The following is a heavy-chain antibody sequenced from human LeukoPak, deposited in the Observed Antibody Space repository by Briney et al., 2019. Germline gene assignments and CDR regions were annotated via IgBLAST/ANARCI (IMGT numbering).Heavy chain of an antibody. CDR1: GYTLTELS. CDR3: ATVAHQYYYDSSGYFQNYFDY. Sequence: GASVKVSCKVSGYTLTELSMHWVRQAPGKGLEWMGGFDPEDGETIYAQKFQGRVTMTEDTSTDTAYMELSSLRSEDTAVYYCATVAHQYYYDSSGYFQNYFDYWGQGTLVTVSS. CDR2: FDPEDGET. J-gene: IGHJ4*02. V-gene: IGHV1-24*01. D-gene: IGHD3-22*01.